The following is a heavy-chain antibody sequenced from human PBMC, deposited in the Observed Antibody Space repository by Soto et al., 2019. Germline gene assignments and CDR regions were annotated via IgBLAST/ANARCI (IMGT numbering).Heavy chain of an antibody. D-gene: IGHD3-9*01. CDR2: ISYDGSNK. Sequence: PGGSLRLSCAASGFTFSSYGMHWVRQAPGKGLEWVAVISYDGSNKYYADSVKGRFTISRDNSKNTLYLQMNSLRAEDTALYYCAPDYDILTGYSSAHFDYWGQGTLVTVSS. CDR3: APDYDILTGYSSAHFDY. CDR1: GFTFSSYG. V-gene: IGHV3-30*03. J-gene: IGHJ4*02.